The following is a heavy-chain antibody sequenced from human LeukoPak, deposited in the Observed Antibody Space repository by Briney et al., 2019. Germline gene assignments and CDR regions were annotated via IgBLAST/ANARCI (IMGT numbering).Heavy chain of an antibody. CDR1: GFTFSSYA. CDR2: ISGGAGGA. D-gene: IGHD3-10*01. CDR3: AKDGGYGSGSYYPDY. V-gene: IGHV3-23*01. J-gene: IGHJ4*02. Sequence: GGSLRLSCAASGFTFSSYAMNWVRQAPGQGLEWVSSISGGAGGAAYADSVKGRFTMSRDNSKNTLYLQMNSLRAEDTAVYYCAKDGGYGSGSYYPDYWGQGTLVTVSS.